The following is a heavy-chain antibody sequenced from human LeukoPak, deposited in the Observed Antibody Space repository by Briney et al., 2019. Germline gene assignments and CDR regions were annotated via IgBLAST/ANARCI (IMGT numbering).Heavy chain of an antibody. CDR2: ISSSSYI. Sequence: GRSLRLSCAASGFTFSSYGMHWVRQAPGKGLEWVSSISSSSYIYYADSVKGRFTISRDNAKNSLYLQMNSLRAEDTAVYYCARYDDYGDYINYWGQGTLVTVSS. CDR1: GFTFSSYG. V-gene: IGHV3-21*01. J-gene: IGHJ4*02. CDR3: ARYDDYGDYINY. D-gene: IGHD4-17*01.